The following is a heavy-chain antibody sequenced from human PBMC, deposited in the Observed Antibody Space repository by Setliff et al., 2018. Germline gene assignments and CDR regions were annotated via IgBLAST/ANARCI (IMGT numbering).Heavy chain of an antibody. CDR2: IYNNGAT. D-gene: IGHD3-22*01. CDR3: AMETGFWAHYEYYMDV. CDR1: GSNVSTNF. J-gene: IGHJ6*03. V-gene: IGHV3-66*02. Sequence: GGSLRLSCATSGSNVSTNFMSWVRQAPGKGLEWVSVIYNNGATYYADSVRGRFIISRDNSKNTLYLQMNRLRREDTAVYFCAMETGFWAHYEYYMDVWGKGTTVTSP.